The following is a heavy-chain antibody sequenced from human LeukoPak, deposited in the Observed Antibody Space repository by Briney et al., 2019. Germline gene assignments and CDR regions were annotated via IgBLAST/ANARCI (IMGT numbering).Heavy chain of an antibody. J-gene: IGHJ6*04. Sequence: GGSLRLSCAASGFTFSSYSMNWVRQAPGKGLEWVSLSWDGGSTYYADSVKGRFTISRDYSKNSLYLQMSSLRAEDTALYYCAKDRGYYGSGSFALGVWGKGTTVTVSS. D-gene: IGHD3-10*01. V-gene: IGHV3-43D*03. CDR2: SWDGGST. CDR1: GFTFSSYS. CDR3: AKDRGYYGSGSFALGV.